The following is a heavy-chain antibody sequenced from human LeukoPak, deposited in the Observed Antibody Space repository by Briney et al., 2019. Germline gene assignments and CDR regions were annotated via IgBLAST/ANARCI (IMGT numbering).Heavy chain of an antibody. D-gene: IGHD6-6*01. Sequence: GGSLRLSCAASGFTFSGCAMSWVRQAPGKGLEWVSAISGSGGSTYYAGSVKGRFTISRDNSKNTLFLQMNSLRAEDTAVYYCAKGTYSSSPRDYWGQGTLVTVSS. V-gene: IGHV3-23*01. CDR2: ISGSGGST. CDR1: GFTFSGCA. CDR3: AKGTYSSSPRDY. J-gene: IGHJ4*02.